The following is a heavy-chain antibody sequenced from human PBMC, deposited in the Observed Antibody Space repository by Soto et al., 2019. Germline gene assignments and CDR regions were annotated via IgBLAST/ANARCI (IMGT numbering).Heavy chain of an antibody. J-gene: IGHJ4*02. Sequence: GGSLRLSCAASGFTFSSYAMSWVRQAPGKGLEWVSAISGSGGSTYYADSVKGRFTISRDNSKNTLYLQMNSLRAEDTAVYYCAIASSNYGFLDYWGQGTLVTVSS. CDR2: ISGSGGST. CDR1: GFTFSSYA. CDR3: AIASSNYGFLDY. V-gene: IGHV3-23*01. D-gene: IGHD4-4*01.